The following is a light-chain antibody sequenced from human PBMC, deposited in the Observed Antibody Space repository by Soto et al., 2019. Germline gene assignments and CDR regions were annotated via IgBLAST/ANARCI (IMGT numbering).Light chain of an antibody. Sequence: KRVTISCSGSSSNIGSNYVNWYQHLPGTAPKLLIYSDDQRPSGVPDRFSGSKSGTSASLAISGLQSEDEGDYFCAAWNDNPNGPGYVFGTGTKVTVL. J-gene: IGLJ1*01. CDR3: AAWNDNPNGPGYV. CDR1: SSNIGSNY. V-gene: IGLV1-44*01. CDR2: SDD.